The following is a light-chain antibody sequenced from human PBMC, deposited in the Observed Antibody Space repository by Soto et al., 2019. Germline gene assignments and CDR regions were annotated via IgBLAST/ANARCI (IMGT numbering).Light chain of an antibody. Sequence: DIQMTQSPSTLSASVGDRVTITCRASQSITDWLAWYQQKPGKAPKFLIYKASNLEGGVPSRFSGSGSGTEFTLTMSRVQPDDFATYYCQYWDDYSWTFGQGTKVEIK. CDR1: QSITDW. V-gene: IGKV1-5*03. J-gene: IGKJ1*01. CDR2: KAS. CDR3: QYWDDYSWT.